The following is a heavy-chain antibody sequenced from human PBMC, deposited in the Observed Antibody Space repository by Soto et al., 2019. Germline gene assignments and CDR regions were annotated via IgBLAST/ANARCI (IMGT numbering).Heavy chain of an antibody. J-gene: IGHJ6*02. V-gene: IGHV3-64D*06. D-gene: IGHD3-3*01. Sequence: GGFLRLSCSASGFTFSSYAMHWVRQAPGKGLEYVSAISSNGGSTYYADSVKGRFTISRDNSKNTLYLQMSSLRAEDTAVYHCVKDQGGGDFWSGYYLYYYYGMDVWGQGTTVTVSS. CDR3: VKDQGGGDFWSGYYLYYYYGMDV. CDR1: GFTFSSYA. CDR2: ISSNGGST.